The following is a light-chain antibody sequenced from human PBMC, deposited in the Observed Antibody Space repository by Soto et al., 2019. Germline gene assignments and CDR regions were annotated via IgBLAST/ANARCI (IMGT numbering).Light chain of an antibody. CDR3: QHYKNWPPWT. CDR1: QSVSSY. V-gene: IGKV3-15*01. CDR2: DAS. Sequence: EIVLTQSPATLSLSPGERASLSCRASQSVSSYLAWYQQKPGQAPRLLIYDASTRASGIPARFSGSGSGTEFTLTISSLQSEDFGVYYCQHYKNWPPWTFGQGTKVDIK. J-gene: IGKJ1*01.